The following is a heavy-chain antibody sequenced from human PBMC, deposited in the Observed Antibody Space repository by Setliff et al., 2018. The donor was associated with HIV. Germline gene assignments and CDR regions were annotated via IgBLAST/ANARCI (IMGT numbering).Heavy chain of an antibody. Sequence: GESLRLSCAGSGFTFNNYAMSWVRQAPGKGLEWVSTISGDGVDTYYADSVQGRFTISRDNSKSTLYLQMNSLRAEDTAVYYCAKGYYYNSGGGRVRAFDIWGQGTMVTVSS. D-gene: IGHD3-22*01. J-gene: IGHJ3*02. CDR3: AKGYYYNSGGGRVRAFDI. CDR1: GFTFNNYA. V-gene: IGHV3-23*01. CDR2: ISGDGVDT.